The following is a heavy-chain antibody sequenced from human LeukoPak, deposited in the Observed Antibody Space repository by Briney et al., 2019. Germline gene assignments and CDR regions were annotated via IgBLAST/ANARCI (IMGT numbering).Heavy chain of an antibody. Sequence: ASVKVSCKASGYTFTSYDINWVRQATGQGLEWMGWMNPNSGNTGYAQKFQGRVTMTRNTSISTAYMELSSLRSEDTAVYYCARVYRYFDWLLRGALWATDAFDIWGQGTTVTVSS. D-gene: IGHD3-9*01. CDR2: MNPNSGNT. CDR1: GYTFTSYD. V-gene: IGHV1-8*02. CDR3: ARVYRYFDWLLRGALWATDAFDI. J-gene: IGHJ3*02.